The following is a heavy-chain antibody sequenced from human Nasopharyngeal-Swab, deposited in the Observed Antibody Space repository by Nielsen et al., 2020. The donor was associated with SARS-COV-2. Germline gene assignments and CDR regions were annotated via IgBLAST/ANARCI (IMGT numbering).Heavy chain of an antibody. D-gene: IGHD6-13*01. J-gene: IGHJ4*02. CDR1: GFTFSSYA. CDR2: ISYDGSNK. CDR3: ARDLFHSSSWYEDY. Sequence: GESLKISCAASGFTFSSYAMHWVRQAPGKGLEWVAVISYDGSNKYYADSVKGRFTLSRDNSKNTLYLQMNSLRAEDTAVYYCARDLFHSSSWYEDYWGQGTLVTVSS. V-gene: IGHV3-30*04.